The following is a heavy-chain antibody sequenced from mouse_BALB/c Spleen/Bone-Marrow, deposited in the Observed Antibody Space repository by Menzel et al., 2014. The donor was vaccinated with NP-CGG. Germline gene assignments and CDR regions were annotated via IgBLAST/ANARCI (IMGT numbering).Heavy chain of an antibody. CDR2: IWAGGST. J-gene: IGHJ3*01. V-gene: IGHV2-9*02. CDR3: ARYYGSSQAWFAY. Sequence: QVQLQQSGPGLVAPSQSLSITCTVSGFSLTSYGAHWVRQPPGKGLEWLGVIWAGGSTNYNSALMSRLSISKDNSKSQVFLKMNSLQTDDTAMYYCARYYGSSQAWFAYWGQGTLVTVSA. CDR1: GFSLTSYG. D-gene: IGHD1-1*01.